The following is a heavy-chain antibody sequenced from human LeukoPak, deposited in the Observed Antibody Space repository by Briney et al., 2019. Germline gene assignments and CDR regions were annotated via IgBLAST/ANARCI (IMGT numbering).Heavy chain of an antibody. CDR3: ARDRGSYSSYYYYMDV. D-gene: IGHD4-11*01. CDR2: IIPIFGTA. Sequence: SVKVSCKASGYIFTSYGISWVRQAPGQGLEWMGGIIPIFGTANYAQKFQGRVTITADESTSTAYMELSSLRSEDTAVYYCARDRGSYSSYYYYMDVWGKGTTVTVSS. CDR1: GYIFTSYG. J-gene: IGHJ6*03. V-gene: IGHV1-69*13.